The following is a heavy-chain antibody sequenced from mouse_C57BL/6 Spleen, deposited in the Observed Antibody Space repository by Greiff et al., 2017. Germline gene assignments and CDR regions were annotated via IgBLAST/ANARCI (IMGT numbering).Heavy chain of an antibody. V-gene: IGHV1-69*01. CDR1: GYTFTSYW. J-gene: IGHJ1*03. CDR3: ARQYYGSSYWYFDV. Sequence: VQLQQPGAELVMPGASVKLSCKASGYTFTSYWMHWVKQRPGQGLEWIGEIDPSDSYTNYNQKLKGQSTLTVDKSSSTAYMQLSILTSADSAVYYCARQYYGSSYWYFDVWGTGTTVTVSS. CDR2: IDPSDSYT. D-gene: IGHD1-1*01.